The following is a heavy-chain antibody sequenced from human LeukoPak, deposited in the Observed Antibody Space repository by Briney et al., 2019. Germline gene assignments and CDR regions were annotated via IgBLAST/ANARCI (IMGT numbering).Heavy chain of an antibody. V-gene: IGHV4-61*02. D-gene: IGHD3-9*01. J-gene: IGHJ5*02. CDR1: GGSISSGSYY. CDR2: IYTSGST. Sequence: SSQTLSLTCTVSGGSISSGSYYWSWIRKPAGKGLEWIGRIYTSGSTNYNPSLKSRVTISVDTSKNQFSLKLSSVTAADTAVYYCARGDYDILTGYYMDWFDPWGQGTLVTVSS. CDR3: ARGDYDILTGYYMDWFDP.